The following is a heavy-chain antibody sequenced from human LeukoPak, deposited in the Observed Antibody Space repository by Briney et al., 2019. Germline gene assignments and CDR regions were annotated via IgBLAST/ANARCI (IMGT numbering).Heavy chain of an antibody. CDR2: IYSSGST. D-gene: IGHD1-14*01. CDR1: GDSLSSGRYY. CDR3: ARHGTISSESYFDY. Sequence: KPSETLSPTCTGPGDSLSSGRYYWSWIRQPPGEGLEWIGDIYSSGSTNYNPSLKSRLTISIDTSKNQFSLNLSSVTAADTAVYYCARHGTISSESYFDYWGQGALVTVSS. V-gene: IGHV4-61*01. J-gene: IGHJ4*02.